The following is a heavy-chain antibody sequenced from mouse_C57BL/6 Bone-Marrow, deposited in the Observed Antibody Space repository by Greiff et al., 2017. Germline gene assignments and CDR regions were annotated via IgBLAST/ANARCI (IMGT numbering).Heavy chain of an antibody. Sequence: QVQLKESGAELVRPGASVTLSCKASGYTFTDYEMHWVKQTPVHGLEWIGAIDPETGGTAYNQKFKGKAILTADKSSSTAYMEPRSLTSEDSAVYYCTREPHYYGSSPYAMDYWGQGTSVTVSS. CDR3: TREPHYYGSSPYAMDY. J-gene: IGHJ4*01. CDR2: IDPETGGT. V-gene: IGHV1-15*01. CDR1: GYTFTDYE. D-gene: IGHD1-1*01.